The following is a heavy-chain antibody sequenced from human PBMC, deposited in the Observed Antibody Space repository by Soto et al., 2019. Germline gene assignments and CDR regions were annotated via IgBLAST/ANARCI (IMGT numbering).Heavy chain of an antibody. CDR2: IYHSGST. V-gene: IGHV4-30-2*01. CDR3: ARVPDR. Sequence: HLQLQESGSGLVKPSQTLSLTCAVSDGSISSGGYSWSWIRQPPGKVLEWIGYIYHSGSTYYNPSLKSRVTISVDRSKNQFSLKLSSVTAADTAVYYCARVPDRWGQGTLVTVSS. CDR1: DGSISSGGYS. J-gene: IGHJ5*02. D-gene: IGHD2-2*01.